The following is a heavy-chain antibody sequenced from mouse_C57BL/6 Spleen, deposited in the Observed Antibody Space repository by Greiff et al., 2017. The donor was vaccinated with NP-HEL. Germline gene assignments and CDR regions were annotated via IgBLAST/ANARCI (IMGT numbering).Heavy chain of an antibody. CDR1: GYTFTSYW. CDR3: ARSYGNYGYFDV. CDR2: IYPSDSET. D-gene: IGHD2-1*01. J-gene: IGHJ1*03. Sequence: QVQLQQPGAELVRPGSSVKLSCKASGYTFTSYWMDWVKQRPGQGLEWIGNIYPSDSETHYNQKFKDKATLTVDKSSSTAYMQLSSLTSEDSAVYYCARSYGNYGYFDVWGTGTTVTVSS. V-gene: IGHV1-61*01.